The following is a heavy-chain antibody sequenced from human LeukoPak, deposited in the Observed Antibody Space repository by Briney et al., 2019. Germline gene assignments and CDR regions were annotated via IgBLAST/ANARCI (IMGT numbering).Heavy chain of an antibody. J-gene: IGHJ3*02. CDR3: ARDCGTSCYRDAFDI. V-gene: IGHV3-21*01. Sequence: KPGGSLRLSCVASGFTFSSHSMNWVRQAPGKGLEWVSSISSSSSYIYYADSVKGRFTISRDNAKNSLYLQMNSLRAEDTAVYYCARDCGTSCYRDAFDIWGQGTMVTVSS. CDR1: GFTFSSHS. CDR2: ISSSSSYI. D-gene: IGHD2-2*02.